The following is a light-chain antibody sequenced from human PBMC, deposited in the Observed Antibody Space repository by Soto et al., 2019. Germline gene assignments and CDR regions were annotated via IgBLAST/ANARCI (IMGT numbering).Light chain of an antibody. CDR1: TSNIGANY. Sequence: QSVLTQPPSASETPGQRVTIFCSGSTSNIGANYVSWYQQLPGTAPKLLIFRNNQRPSGVPDRFSASKFDTSASLDISGLRSEDEADYYCASWDDRLTVVLFGGGTKLTVL. CDR2: RNN. J-gene: IGLJ2*01. CDR3: ASWDDRLTVVL. V-gene: IGLV1-47*01.